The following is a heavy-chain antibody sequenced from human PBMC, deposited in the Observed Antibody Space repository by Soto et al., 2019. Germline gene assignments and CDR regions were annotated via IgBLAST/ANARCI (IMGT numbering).Heavy chain of an antibody. CDR1: GLTFSRYE. J-gene: IGHJ4*02. CDR3: ARDLGGYFDY. V-gene: IGHV3-48*03. Sequence: EVQLVESGGGLVQPGGSLRLCCAACGLTFSRYEMKWVRQAPGKGQEWVSYISSSGSTIYYAASVKGRFTISRDNAKNTLYLQMNSLRAEDTAVYYCARDLGGYFDYWGQGTLVTVSS. CDR2: ISSSGSTI. D-gene: IGHD1-26*01.